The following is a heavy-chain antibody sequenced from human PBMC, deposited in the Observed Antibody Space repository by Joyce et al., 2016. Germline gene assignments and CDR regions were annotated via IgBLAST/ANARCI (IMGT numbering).Heavy chain of an antibody. V-gene: IGHV3-30-3*01. J-gene: IGHJ4*02. CDR2: ISYHRTDQ. D-gene: IGHD3-10*01. CDR1: GFTFSSYA. CDR3: ARDQKPFYYNSGNYENYLDY. Sequence: QVQLVESGGGVVHPGRSLGLSCAASGFTFSSYAMHWVRQAPGKGLEWLAVISYHRTDQYSVDSVKGRFTSSRDNSKNTLYLQMNSLRVEDTAVYYCARDQKPFYYNSGNYENYLDYWGQGTLVTVSS.